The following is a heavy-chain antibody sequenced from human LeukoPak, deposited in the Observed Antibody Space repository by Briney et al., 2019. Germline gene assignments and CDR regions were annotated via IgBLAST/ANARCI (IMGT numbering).Heavy chain of an antibody. V-gene: IGHV1-18*01. CDR3: ARGDVRSTWEYGMDV. Sequence: ASVKVSCKASGYTFTSYGISWVRQAPGQGLEWMGWISAYNGNINYAQKFQGRVTMTTDTSTSTAYMELRSLRSDDTAVYYCARGDVRSTWEYGMDVWGQGTTVTVSS. D-gene: IGHD2-2*01. CDR1: GYTFTSYG. CDR2: ISAYNGNI. J-gene: IGHJ6*02.